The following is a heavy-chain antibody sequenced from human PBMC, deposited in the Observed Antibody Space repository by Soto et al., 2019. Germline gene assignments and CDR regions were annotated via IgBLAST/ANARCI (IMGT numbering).Heavy chain of an antibody. J-gene: IGHJ4*02. CDR2: ISSSSSYI. CDR3: ARVLVGATSYYFDY. CDR1: GFTFRSYS. V-gene: IGHV3-21*01. Sequence: GGSLRLSCAASGFTFRSYSINGGRQAPGKGLEWVSSISSSSSYIYYADSVKGRFTISRDNAKNSLYLQMNSLRAEDTAVYYCARVLVGATSYYFDYWGQGTLVTVSS. D-gene: IGHD1-26*01.